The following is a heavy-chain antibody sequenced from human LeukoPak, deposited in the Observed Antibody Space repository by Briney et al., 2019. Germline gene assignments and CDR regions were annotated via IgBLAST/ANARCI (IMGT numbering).Heavy chain of an antibody. D-gene: IGHD6-19*01. CDR1: GYSFTSDW. CDR3: ATSTSAWSFDY. CDR2: IYPGDSDT. V-gene: IGHV5-51*06. Sequence: GESLKISCKGSGYSFTSDWIGWVRQMPGKGLEWMGIIYPGDSDTRYSPSFQGQVTISADKSISTAYLQWSSLKASDTAICYCATSTSAWSFDYWGQGTLVTVSS. J-gene: IGHJ4*02.